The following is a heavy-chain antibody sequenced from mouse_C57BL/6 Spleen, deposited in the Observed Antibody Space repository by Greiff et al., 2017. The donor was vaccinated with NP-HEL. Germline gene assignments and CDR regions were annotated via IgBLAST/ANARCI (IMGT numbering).Heavy chain of an antibody. CDR2: IDPSDSET. J-gene: IGHJ4*01. CDR1: GYTFTSYW. D-gene: IGHD1-1*01. CDR3: ARAITTVVATPYAMDY. V-gene: IGHV1-52*01. Sequence: QVQLQQPGAELVRPGSSVKLSCKASGYTFTSYWMHWVKQRPIQGLEWIGNIDPSDSETHYNQKFKDKATLTVDKSSSTAYMQLSSLTSEDSAFYYWARAITTVVATPYAMDYWGQGTSVTVSS.